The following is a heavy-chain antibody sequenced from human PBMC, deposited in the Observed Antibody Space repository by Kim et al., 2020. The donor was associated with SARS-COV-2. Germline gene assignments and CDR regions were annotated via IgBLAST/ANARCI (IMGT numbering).Heavy chain of an antibody. CDR2: ITGNGAVT. CDR3: AKRGVDAVMGRLCDY. V-gene: IGHV3-23*01. Sequence: GGSLRLSCAASGFTFSTYGMSWVRQAPGKGLEWVSAITGNGAVTYYADSVKGRFAISRDNSKNTLYLQMISLRAEDTAIYYCAKRGVDAVMGRLCDYWG. D-gene: IGHD5-18*01. CDR1: GFTFSTYG. J-gene: IGHJ4*01.